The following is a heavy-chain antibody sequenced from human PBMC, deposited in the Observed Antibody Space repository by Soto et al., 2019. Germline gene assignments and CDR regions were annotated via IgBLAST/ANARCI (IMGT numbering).Heavy chain of an antibody. D-gene: IGHD2-15*01. Sequence: EVQLVESGGGLVQPGGSLRLPCAASGFTFSSYSMSWVRQASGKGLEWVSYISSTSTTIYYADSVKGRFTISRDNAKNSLYLHMYSLSAEDTAVYYCARDRGCSGGICYRDLGYWGQGTLVTVSS. V-gene: IGHV3-48*01. CDR2: ISSTSTTI. CDR3: ARDRGCSGGICYRDLGY. J-gene: IGHJ4*02. CDR1: GFTFSSYS.